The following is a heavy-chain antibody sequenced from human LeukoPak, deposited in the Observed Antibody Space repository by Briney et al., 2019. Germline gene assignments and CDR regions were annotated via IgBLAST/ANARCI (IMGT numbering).Heavy chain of an antibody. CDR1: GFIFSSYE. CDR2: ISTSGSMI. CDR3: ARVTRSYYYDGLGF. V-gene: IGHV3-48*03. J-gene: IGHJ4*02. Sequence: AGGSLRLSCAASGFIFSSYERTWVRQAPGKGLEWVSFISTSGSMIYYADSVKGRFTISRDNAKNSVYLQMNGLRAEDSGVYYSARVTRSYYYDGLGFWGQGSLVTVSS. D-gene: IGHD3-22*01.